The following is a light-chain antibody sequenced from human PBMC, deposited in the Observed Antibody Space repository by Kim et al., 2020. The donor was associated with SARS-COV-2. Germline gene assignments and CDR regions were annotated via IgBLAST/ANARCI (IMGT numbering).Light chain of an antibody. CDR1: QGVSSN. CDR3: QQYNNWLALT. V-gene: IGKV3-15*01. J-gene: IGKJ4*01. CDR2: DAS. Sequence: SPAERAHLSCRASQGVSSNLVWCQQNPGQAPRVLIYDASTRATGMPARFSGSGSGTEFTLTITSLQSEDFAVYYCQQYNNWLALTFGGGTKVDIK.